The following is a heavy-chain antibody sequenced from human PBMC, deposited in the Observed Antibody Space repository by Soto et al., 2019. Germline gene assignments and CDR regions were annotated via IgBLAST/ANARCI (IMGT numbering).Heavy chain of an antibody. CDR3: ARDNNLSYDS. D-gene: IGHD1-1*01. J-gene: IGHJ4*02. CDR1: GFTFSSYW. V-gene: IGHV3-74*03. Sequence: WSLRLSCAASGFTFSSYWMHWVRQAPGEGLVWVSYIKPDGSRTKDADSVKGRFTISRDNARNTLYLRMNSLRAEDTAVYYCARDNNLSYDSWGRGTMVTVSS. CDR2: IKPDGSRT.